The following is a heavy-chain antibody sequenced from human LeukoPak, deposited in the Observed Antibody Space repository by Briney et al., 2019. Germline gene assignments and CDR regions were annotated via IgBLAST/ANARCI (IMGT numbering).Heavy chain of an antibody. CDR2: ISGIGYFT. D-gene: IGHD5-18*01. J-gene: IGHJ4*02. Sequence: GGSLRLSCAASGFTLSMYAMTWVRQAPGKGREWLSIISGIGYFTSPAYSVKGRFTISSANSKNTVYLQMNSLRADDTAVYYFSKGQDSYGHPFDYWGQGTLVTVSS. V-gene: IGHV3-23*01. CDR1: GFTLSMYA. CDR3: SKGQDSYGHPFDY.